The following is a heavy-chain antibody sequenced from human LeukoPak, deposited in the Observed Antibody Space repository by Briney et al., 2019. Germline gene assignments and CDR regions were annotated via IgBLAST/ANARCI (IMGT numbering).Heavy chain of an antibody. V-gene: IGHV4-59*01. CDR3: ARRGYSSSWYWEHYFDY. J-gene: IGHJ4*02. D-gene: IGHD6-13*01. CDR2: IYYSGST. Sequence: PSETLSLTCTVSGGSISSYYWSWIRQPPGKGLEWIGYIYYSGSTNYNPSLKSRVTISVDTSKNQFSLKLSSVTAADTAVYYCARRGYSSSWYWEHYFDYWGQGTLVTVSS. CDR1: GGSISSYY.